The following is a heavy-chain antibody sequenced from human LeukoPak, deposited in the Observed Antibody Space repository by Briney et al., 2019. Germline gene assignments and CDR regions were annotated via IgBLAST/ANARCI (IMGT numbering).Heavy chain of an antibody. CDR2: ISWNSGRI. Sequence: PGGSLRLSCAASGFTFDDYAMHWVRQAPGKGLEWVSGISWNSGRIGYADSVKGRFTISRDNSKNTLYLQMNSLRAEDTAVYYCARAGESRIFWPNYYYYGMDVWGKGTTVTVSS. D-gene: IGHD3-9*01. CDR1: GFTFDDYA. J-gene: IGHJ6*04. V-gene: IGHV3-9*01. CDR3: ARAGESRIFWPNYYYYGMDV.